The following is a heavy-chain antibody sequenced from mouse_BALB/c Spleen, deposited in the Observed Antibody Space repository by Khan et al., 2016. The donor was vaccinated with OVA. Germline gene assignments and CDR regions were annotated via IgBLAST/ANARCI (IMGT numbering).Heavy chain of an antibody. Sequence: QSGPELKKPGETVKISCKASGYTFTNYGMNWVKQAPGKGLKWMGWINTYTGEPTYTDDFKGRFAFSLETSASTAYLQINNPKNEDMATYFCARGASDWYFDVWGAGTTVTVSS. CDR2: INTYTGEP. J-gene: IGHJ1*01. V-gene: IGHV9-1*02. CDR3: ARGASDWYFDV. CDR1: GYTFTNYG.